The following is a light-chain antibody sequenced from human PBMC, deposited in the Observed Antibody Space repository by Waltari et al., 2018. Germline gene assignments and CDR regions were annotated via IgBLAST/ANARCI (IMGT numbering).Light chain of an antibody. CDR3: QQIYSAPRM. CDR2: AAS. Sequence: DIQMTQSPSSLSASVGDRVLITCRASQYINNYLNWYQQKPGKAPYLLIYAASTLHVGFPSRFSGSGSGTEFTLTISGIQPEDFAAYYCQQIYSAPRMFGQGTKVEVK. V-gene: IGKV1-39*01. J-gene: IGKJ1*01. CDR1: QYINNY.